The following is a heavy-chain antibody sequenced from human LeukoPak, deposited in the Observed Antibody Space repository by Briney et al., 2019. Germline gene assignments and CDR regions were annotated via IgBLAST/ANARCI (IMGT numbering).Heavy chain of an antibody. D-gene: IGHD4-17*01. CDR2: IYYSGST. Sequence: SSETLSLTCTVSGGSISSYYWSRIRQPPGKGLEWIGYIYYSGSTNYNPTLKSRVTISVDTSKNQFSLKMSSVTAADTAVYYCASRGGGYGDFDYWGQGTLVTVSS. J-gene: IGHJ4*02. V-gene: IGHV4-59*08. CDR1: GGSISSYY. CDR3: ASRGGGYGDFDY.